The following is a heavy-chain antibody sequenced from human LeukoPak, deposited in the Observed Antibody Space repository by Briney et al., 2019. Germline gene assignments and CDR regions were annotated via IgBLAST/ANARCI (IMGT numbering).Heavy chain of an antibody. Sequence: GASGKVSCKPSGYTFTSYAISWVRQAPGQRLEWMGWISAYNGNTNYAQKLQGRVTMTTDTSTSTAYMELRSLRSDDTAVYYCARGATYYYDSSGYYLDYWGQGTLVTVSS. CDR1: GYTFTSYA. CDR3: ARGATYYYDSSGYYLDY. V-gene: IGHV1-18*01. J-gene: IGHJ4*02. D-gene: IGHD3-22*01. CDR2: ISAYNGNT.